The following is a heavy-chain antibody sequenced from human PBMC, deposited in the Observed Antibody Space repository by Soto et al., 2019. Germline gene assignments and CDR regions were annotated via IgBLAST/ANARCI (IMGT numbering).Heavy chain of an antibody. V-gene: IGHV4-59*01. Sequence: QVQLQDSGPGLVKASETLSLTCTVSGGSISNYYWSWIRQPPGKGLEWIGYIYYTGSTTYNSSLKSRVTISVDTSKNQLSLKLRSVTAADTAVYYCARANYFDYWGQGALVIVSS. CDR3: ARANYFDY. CDR2: IYYTGST. CDR1: GGSISNYY. J-gene: IGHJ4*02.